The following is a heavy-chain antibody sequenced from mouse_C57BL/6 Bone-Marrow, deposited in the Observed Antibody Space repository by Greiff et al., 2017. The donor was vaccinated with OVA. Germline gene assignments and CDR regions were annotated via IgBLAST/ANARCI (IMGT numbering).Heavy chain of an antibody. CDR3: AREDWFYAMDY. V-gene: IGHV1-42*01. CDR2: INPSTGGT. Sequence: EVKLQESGPELVKPGASVKISCKASGYSFTGYYMNWVKQSPEKSLEWIGEINPSTGGTTYNQKFKAKATLTVDKSSSTAYMQLKSLTSEDSAVYYCAREDWFYAMDYWGQGTSVTVSS. D-gene: IGHD2-2*01. J-gene: IGHJ4*01. CDR1: GYSFTGYY.